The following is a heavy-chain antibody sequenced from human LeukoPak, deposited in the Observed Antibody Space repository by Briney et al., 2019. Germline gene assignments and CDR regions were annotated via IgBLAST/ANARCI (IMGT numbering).Heavy chain of an antibody. D-gene: IGHD3-10*01. CDR2: INPNSGGT. CDR3: ARHLGYYYGPGSYLAHWFDP. Sequence: ASVKVSCKASGYTFTGYYMHWVRQAPGQGLEWMGWINPNSGGTNYAQKFQGRVTMTGDTSISTAYMELSRLRSDDTAVYYCARHLGYYYGPGSYLAHWFDPWGQGTLVTVSS. V-gene: IGHV1-2*02. J-gene: IGHJ5*02. CDR1: GYTFTGYY.